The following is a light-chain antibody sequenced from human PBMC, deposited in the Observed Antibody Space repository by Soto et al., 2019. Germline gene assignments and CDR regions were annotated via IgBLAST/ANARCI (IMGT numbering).Light chain of an antibody. CDR2: AAS. Sequence: IGMTQSPSSFSASTGDRVTITCGASQGISSYLAWYQQKPGKPPKLLIYAASTLQSGVPSSFSGSGSATDFTLTISCLQYEDFATYYCQQYYSYPSITFGQGTRLEIK. CDR1: QGISSY. V-gene: IGKV1-8*01. J-gene: IGKJ5*01. CDR3: QQYYSYPSIT.